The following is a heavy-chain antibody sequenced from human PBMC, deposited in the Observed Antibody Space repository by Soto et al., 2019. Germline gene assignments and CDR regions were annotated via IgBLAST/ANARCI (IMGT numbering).Heavy chain of an antibody. J-gene: IGHJ4*02. V-gene: IGHV3-74*01. CDR2: INNVASII. CDR3: ESDEGRGFKY. Sequence: EVQLVESGGGLIQPGGSLRLSCAVSGITFNNYWMHWIRQTPGKGLVWVSHINNVASIINYADSVKGRFTISRDNAGNTVYLHMNSLGVEDTDTYYCESDEGRGFKYWGQGTSVTVST. CDR1: GITFNNYW.